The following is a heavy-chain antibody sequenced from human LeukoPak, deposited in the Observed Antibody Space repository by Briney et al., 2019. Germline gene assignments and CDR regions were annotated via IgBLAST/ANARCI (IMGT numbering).Heavy chain of an antibody. V-gene: IGHV4-34*01. CDR3: ARSRSRTGWFDP. J-gene: IGHJ5*02. CDR2: INHSGST. CDR1: GGSISSYY. Sequence: SETLSLTCTVSGGSISSYYWSWIRQPPGKGLEWIGEINHSGSTNYNPSLKSRVTISVDTSKNQFSLKLSSVTAADTAVYYCARSRSRTGWFDPWGQGTLVTVSS.